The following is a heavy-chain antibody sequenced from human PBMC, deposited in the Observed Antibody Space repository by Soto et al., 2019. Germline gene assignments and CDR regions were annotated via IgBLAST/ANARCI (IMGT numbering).Heavy chain of an antibody. Sequence: PGESLKIACKGSGYSFTSYWISWVRQMPGKGLEWMGRIDPSDSYTNYSPSFQGHVTISADQSISTAYLQWSRLKASDTAMYYCARANYDISCSPPGYYFDYWGQGTLVTVSS. J-gene: IGHJ4*02. CDR1: GYSFTSYW. D-gene: IGHD3-22*01. CDR3: ARANYDISCSPPGYYFDY. CDR2: IDPSDSYT. V-gene: IGHV5-10-1*01.